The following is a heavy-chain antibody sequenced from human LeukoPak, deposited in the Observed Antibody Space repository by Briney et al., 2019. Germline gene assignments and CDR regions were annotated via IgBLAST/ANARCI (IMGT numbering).Heavy chain of an antibody. CDR2: IYSGGST. Sequence: GGSLRLSCAVSGFTVSSNYMSWVRQAPGKGLEWVSVIYSGGSTYYADSVKGRFTISRDNSKNTLYLQMNSLRAEDTAVYYCATGGSYHPLYFDYWGQGTLVTVSS. CDR3: ATGGSYHPLYFDY. CDR1: GFTVSSNY. D-gene: IGHD1-26*01. V-gene: IGHV3-53*01. J-gene: IGHJ4*02.